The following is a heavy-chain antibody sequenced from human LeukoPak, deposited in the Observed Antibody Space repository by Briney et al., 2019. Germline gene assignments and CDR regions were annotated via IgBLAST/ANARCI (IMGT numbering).Heavy chain of an antibody. CDR3: ASQDSSGYYFDY. CDR1: GGTFSSYA. D-gene: IGHD3-22*01. CDR2: IIPIFGTA. V-gene: IGHV1-69*05. J-gene: IGHJ4*02. Sequence: SVRVSCKASGGTFSSYAISWVRQAPGQGREWMGGIIPIFGTANYAQKFQGRVTITTDESTSTAYMELSSLRSEDTAVYYCASQDSSGYYFDYWGQGTLVTVSS.